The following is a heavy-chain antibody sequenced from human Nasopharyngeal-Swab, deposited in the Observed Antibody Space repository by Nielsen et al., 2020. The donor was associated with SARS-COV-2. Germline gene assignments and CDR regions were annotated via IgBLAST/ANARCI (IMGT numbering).Heavy chain of an antibody. Sequence: WIRQPPGKGLEWVSYISSSSSTICYTDSVKGRFTISRDNAKNSLYLQMNSLRAEDTAVYYCARDLNPSYSRAFDYWGRGTLVTVSS. V-gene: IGHV3-48*04. CDR2: ISSSSSTI. D-gene: IGHD6-13*01. CDR3: ARDLNPSYSRAFDY. J-gene: IGHJ4*01.